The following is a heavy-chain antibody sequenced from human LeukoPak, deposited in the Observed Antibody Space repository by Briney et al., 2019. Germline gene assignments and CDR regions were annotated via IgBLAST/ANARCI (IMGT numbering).Heavy chain of an antibody. J-gene: IGHJ4*02. V-gene: IGHV3-30*04. CDR1: GFTFSTYA. Sequence: PGRSLRLSCAASGFTFSTYAMHWVRQAPGKGLEWVAVISYDGSNKYYADSVKGRFTISRDNSKNTLYLQMNSLRTEDTAVYYCARGVAKYSGSSPDYWGQGTLVTVSS. D-gene: IGHD1-26*01. CDR3: ARGVAKYSGSSPDY. CDR2: ISYDGSNK.